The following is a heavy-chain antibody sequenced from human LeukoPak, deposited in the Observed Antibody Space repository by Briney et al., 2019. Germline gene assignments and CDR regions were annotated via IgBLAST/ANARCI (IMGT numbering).Heavy chain of an antibody. CDR1: EFTFDDYA. D-gene: IGHD3-16*01. J-gene: IGHJ4*02. CDR2: ISWNIGSI. Sequence: SLSLSCAASEFTFDDYAVHWVRQAPGKGLEWVSGISWNIGSIGYADSVKGRFTISRDNAKNSLYLQMNSLRAEDTALYYCAKALVGEQYYFDYWGQGTLVTVSS. V-gene: IGHV3-9*01. CDR3: AKALVGEQYYFDY.